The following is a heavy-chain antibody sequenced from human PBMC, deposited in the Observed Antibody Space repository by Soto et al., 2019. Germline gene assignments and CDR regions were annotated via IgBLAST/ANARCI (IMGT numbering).Heavy chain of an antibody. CDR2: INPRCGST. D-gene: IGHD2-15*01. J-gene: IGHJ4*02. CDR1: GDTFTSYY. Sequence: ASVKVSCKASGDTFTSYYMHWVREAPGQGLEWMGIINPRCGSTSYAQKFQGRVTMTRDTSTSTVYMELSSLRSEDTAVYYCARDTHGERNDYWGQGTLVTVSS. CDR3: ARDTHGERNDY. V-gene: IGHV1-46*01.